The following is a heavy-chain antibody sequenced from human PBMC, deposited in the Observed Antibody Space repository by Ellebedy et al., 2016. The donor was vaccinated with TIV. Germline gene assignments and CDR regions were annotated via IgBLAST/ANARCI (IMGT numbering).Heavy chain of an antibody. CDR3: VRDGDGYNFDY. J-gene: IGHJ4*02. D-gene: IGHD5-24*01. CDR2: IYRDGSGT. CDR1: GFIFSNYW. Sequence: GESLKISCGASGFIFSNYWMHWVRQAPGKGLVWVSRIYRDGSGTDYADSVKGRFTFSRDNTRNTLYLQMNSLRVEDTAVCYCVRDGDGYNFDYWGQGALVTVSS. V-gene: IGHV3-74*01.